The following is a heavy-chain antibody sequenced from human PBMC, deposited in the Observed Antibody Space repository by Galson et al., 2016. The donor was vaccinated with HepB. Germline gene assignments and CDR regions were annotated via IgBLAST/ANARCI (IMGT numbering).Heavy chain of an antibody. V-gene: IGHV4-39*07. J-gene: IGHJ4*02. D-gene: IGHD3-16*01. CDR3: ARGFGGGGLGY. CDR2: IYYSGTT. Sequence: ETLSLTCIVSGGSISSSTYYWGWIRQPPGRGLDWIGSIYYSGTTYYNPSLTSRVTISVDKSKNQVSLKLSSVISADLAVYYCARGFGGGGLGYWGQGTLVTVSS. CDR1: GGSISSSTYY.